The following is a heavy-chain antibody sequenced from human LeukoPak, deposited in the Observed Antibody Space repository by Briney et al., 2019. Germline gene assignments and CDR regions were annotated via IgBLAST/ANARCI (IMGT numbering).Heavy chain of an antibody. J-gene: IGHJ4*02. V-gene: IGHV3-23*01. Sequence: GGSLRLSCAASGFTFRNYAMSWVRQAAGKGLEWVSAISGSGGSTYYADSVKGRFTISRDNFKNTLYLRMNSLRAADTAVYYCAKGESGSDSYFDYWGEGTLVTVSS. CDR2: ISGSGGST. CDR3: AKGESGSDSYFDY. D-gene: IGHD5-12*01. CDR1: GFTFRNYA.